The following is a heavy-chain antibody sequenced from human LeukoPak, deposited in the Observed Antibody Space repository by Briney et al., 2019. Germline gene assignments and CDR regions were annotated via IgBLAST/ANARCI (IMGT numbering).Heavy chain of an antibody. V-gene: IGHV3-33*01. J-gene: IGHJ4*02. CDR3: ARDLCSTTSCFDY. CDR2: HFASNK. CDR1: GFIFSSYG. D-gene: IGHD2-2*01. Sequence: GGSLRLSCVTSGFIFSSYGIHWVRQAPGKGLEWVAWHFASNKYYTESVRGRFTMSRDNSKSTLYLQMDSLRVEDTAVYYCARDLCSTTSCFDYWGQGTLVSVSS.